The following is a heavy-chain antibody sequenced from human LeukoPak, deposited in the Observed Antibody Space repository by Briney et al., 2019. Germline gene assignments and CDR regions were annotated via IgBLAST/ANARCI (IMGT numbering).Heavy chain of an antibody. Sequence: SETLSLTCTVSGGSISSYYWSWIRQPPGKGLEWIGYIHYSGSTNYNPSLKSRVTISVDTSKNQFSLKLSSVTAADTAVYYCARGGDYYGMDVWGQGTTVTVSS. D-gene: IGHD4-17*01. CDR2: IHYSGST. CDR1: GGSISSYY. V-gene: IGHV4-59*01. CDR3: ARGGDYYGMDV. J-gene: IGHJ6*02.